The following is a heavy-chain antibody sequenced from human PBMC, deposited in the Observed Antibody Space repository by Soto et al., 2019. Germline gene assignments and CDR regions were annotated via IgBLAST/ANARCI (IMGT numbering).Heavy chain of an antibody. Sequence: SETLSLTCSVSGASINSGGYSWTWIRQPPGEGLEWIGYFSHTGGTYYNPSLKSRVIISIDGSKNHLSLKLKSVTAADTAVYYCARLNGDPDSWGQGTLVTVSS. CDR1: GASINSGGYS. CDR3: ARLNGDPDS. CDR2: FSHTGGT. V-gene: IGHV4-30-2*01. D-gene: IGHD7-27*01. J-gene: IGHJ4*02.